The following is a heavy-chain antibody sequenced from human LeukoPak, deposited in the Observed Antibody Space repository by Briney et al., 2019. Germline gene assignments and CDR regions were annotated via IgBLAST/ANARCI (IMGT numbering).Heavy chain of an antibody. CDR1: GFSFSSYG. J-gene: IGHJ4*01. Sequence: PGGSLRLSCAASGFSFSSYGMTWVRQAPGQGLEWVSALSISADTTFYADSVKGRLTISRDNSKNMVYLQMNSLRAEDKAVYYCAKGGPRDGYNDFDYWGHGTLVTVSS. D-gene: IGHD5-24*01. V-gene: IGHV3-23*01. CDR3: AKGGPRDGYNDFDY. CDR2: LSISADTT.